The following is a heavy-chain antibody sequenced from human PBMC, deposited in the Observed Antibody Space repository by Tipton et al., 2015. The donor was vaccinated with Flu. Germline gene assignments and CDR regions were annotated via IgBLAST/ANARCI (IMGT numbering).Heavy chain of an antibody. V-gene: IGHV4-59*01. D-gene: IGHD3-3*01. J-gene: IGHJ4*02. Sequence: TLSLTCTVSGGSISSYYWSWIRQPPGKGLEWIGYIYYSGSTNYNPSLKSRVTISVDTSKNQFSLKLSSVTAADTAVYYCARENGITIFGVVINHFDYWGQGTLVTVSS. CDR2: IYYSGST. CDR1: GGSISSYY. CDR3: ARENGITIFGVVINHFDY.